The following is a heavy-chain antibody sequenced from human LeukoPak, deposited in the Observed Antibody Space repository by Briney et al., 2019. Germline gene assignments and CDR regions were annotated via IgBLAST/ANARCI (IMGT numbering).Heavy chain of an antibody. V-gene: IGHV4-34*01. D-gene: IGHD3-22*01. J-gene: IGHJ4*02. CDR2: INHSGST. CDR3: ARLSYDSSGYSGYFDY. Sequence: SETLSLTCAVYGGSFSGYYWSWIRQPPGKGLEWIGEINHSGSTNYNPSLKSRVTISVDTSKNEFSLKLSSVTAADTAVYYCARLSYDSSGYSGYFDYWGQGTLVTVSS. CDR1: GGSFSGYY.